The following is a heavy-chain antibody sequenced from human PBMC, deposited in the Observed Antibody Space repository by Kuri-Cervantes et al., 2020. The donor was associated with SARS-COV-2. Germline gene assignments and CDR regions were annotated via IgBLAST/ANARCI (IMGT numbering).Heavy chain of an antibody. V-gene: IGHV1-69*06. D-gene: IGHD3-10*01. J-gene: IGHJ4*02. CDR2: IIPIFGTT. CDR1: GGTFSNYA. Sequence: SVKVSCKASGGTFSNYALSWVRQAPGQGLEWMGGIIPIFGTTNYAQKFQGRVTITADKSTSTAYMELSSLRSDDTAVYYCARDKGFFGGPPERGFDYWGQGTLVTVSS. CDR3: ARDKGFFGGPPERGFDY.